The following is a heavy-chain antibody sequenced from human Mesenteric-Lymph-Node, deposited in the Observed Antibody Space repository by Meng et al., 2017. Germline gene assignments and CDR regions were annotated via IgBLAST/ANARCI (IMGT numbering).Heavy chain of an antibody. CDR3: ARGAGSYGYLGYYYYYGMDV. D-gene: IGHD5-18*01. CDR2: ISGSGGST. J-gene: IGHJ6*02. CDR1: GFTFSSYA. Sequence: GESLKISCAASGFTFSSYAMSWVRQAPGKGLEWVSAISGSGGSTYYEDSVKGRFTISRDNSKNTLYLQMNSRRAEDTAVYYCARGAGSYGYLGYYYYYGMDVWGQGTTVTVSS. V-gene: IGHV3-23*01.